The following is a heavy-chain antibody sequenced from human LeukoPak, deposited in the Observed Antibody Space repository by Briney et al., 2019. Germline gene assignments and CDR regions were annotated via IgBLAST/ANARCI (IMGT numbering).Heavy chain of an antibody. CDR2: INPNSGGT. J-gene: IGHJ4*02. CDR3: ARAGWDYDILTGYYNARNFDY. D-gene: IGHD3-9*01. CDR1: GYTFTGYY. V-gene: IGHV1-2*02. Sequence: ASVKVSCKASGYTFTGYYMHWVRQAPGQGLEWMGWINPNSGGTNYAQRFQGRVTMTRDASISTAYMELSRLRSDDTAVYYCARAGWDYDILTGYYNARNFDYWGQGTLVTVSS.